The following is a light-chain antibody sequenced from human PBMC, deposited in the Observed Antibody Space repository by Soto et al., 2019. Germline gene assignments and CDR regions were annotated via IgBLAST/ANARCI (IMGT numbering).Light chain of an antibody. J-gene: IGLJ2*01. CDR2: GNS. Sequence: QSVLTQPPSVSGAPGQRVTISGTGSSSNIGAGYDVHWYQQLPGTAPKLLIYGNSNRPSGVPDRFSGSKSGTSASLAITGLQAEDEADYYCQSYDSSLDVVFGGGTKVTVL. CDR1: SSNIGAGYD. V-gene: IGLV1-40*01. CDR3: QSYDSSLDVV.